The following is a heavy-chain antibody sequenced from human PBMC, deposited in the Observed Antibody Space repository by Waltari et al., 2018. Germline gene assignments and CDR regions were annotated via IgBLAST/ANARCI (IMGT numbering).Heavy chain of an antibody. J-gene: IGHJ2*01. Sequence: EVQLVQSGAEVKKPGESLKISCKGPGSALTSYGSGWVPQLPGKGPEWMGIIYPGDSDTRYSPSFQGQVTIAADKSSSTAYLQWSSLKASDTAMYYCARPNYGDYFGYGWYFDLWGRGTLVTVSS. CDR3: ARPNYGDYFGYGWYFDL. CDR1: GSALTSYG. V-gene: IGHV5-51*01. CDR2: IYPGDSDT. D-gene: IGHD4-17*01.